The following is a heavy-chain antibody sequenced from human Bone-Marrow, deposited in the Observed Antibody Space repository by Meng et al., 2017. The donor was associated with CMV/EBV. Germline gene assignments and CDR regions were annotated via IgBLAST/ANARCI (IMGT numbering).Heavy chain of an antibody. D-gene: IGHD5-12*01. CDR1: GGSFSSSY. CDR3: ARGPQVAWLRSRFAAFDI. CDR2: INHGGGT. V-gene: IGHV4-34*01. Sequence: SETLSLTCAVYGGSFSSSYWTWIRQPPGKGLECIGEINHGGGTNNHPSLKSRVTMSVDKAKNQFSLRLTSVIAADTAVYYCARGPQVAWLRSRFAAFDIWSQGTLVTVSS. J-gene: IGHJ3*02.